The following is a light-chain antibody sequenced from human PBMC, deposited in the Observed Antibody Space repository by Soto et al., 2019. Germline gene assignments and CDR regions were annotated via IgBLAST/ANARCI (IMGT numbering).Light chain of an antibody. CDR1: QSVLYTSNNKNY. V-gene: IGKV4-1*01. J-gene: IGKJ4*01. Sequence: DIVMTQSPNSLAVSLGERATLNCKSSQSVLYTSNNKNYLAWYQQKPRQPPKLLIYWASTRESGVPDRFSGSGSGTDFTLTISSLQAEDVAVYYCQQYYSTTLSFGGGTKVEIK. CDR3: QQYYSTTLS. CDR2: WAS.